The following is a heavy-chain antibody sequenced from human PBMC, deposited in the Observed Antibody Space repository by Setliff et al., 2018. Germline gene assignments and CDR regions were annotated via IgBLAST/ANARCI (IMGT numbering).Heavy chain of an antibody. CDR1: GYTFSANA. CDR2: IYTDNGNT. Sequence: GSVKVSCKASGYTFSANAIHWVRQAPGQRLEWMGLIYTDNGNTKYSKNCQDRVAITRDTSASTAYMELSSLTSEDTAVYFCARGSRGFDNWGRGALYTVSS. V-gene: IGHV1-3*04. CDR3: ARGSRGFDN. J-gene: IGHJ4*02.